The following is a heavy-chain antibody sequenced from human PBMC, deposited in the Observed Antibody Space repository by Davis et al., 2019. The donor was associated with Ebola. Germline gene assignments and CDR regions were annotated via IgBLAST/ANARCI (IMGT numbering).Heavy chain of an antibody. Sequence: ASVKVSCKASGYTFTSYDINWVRQATGQGLEWMGWISAYNGNTNSAQKLQGRVTMTTDTSTSTAYMELRSLRSDDTAVYYCASGGAAAANYYYYYGMDVWGQGTTVTVSS. J-gene: IGHJ6*02. V-gene: IGHV1-18*01. CDR1: GYTFTSYD. CDR3: ASGGAAAANYYYYYGMDV. CDR2: ISAYNGNT. D-gene: IGHD6-13*01.